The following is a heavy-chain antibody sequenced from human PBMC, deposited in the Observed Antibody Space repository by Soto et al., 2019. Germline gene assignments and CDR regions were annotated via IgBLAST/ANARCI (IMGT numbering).Heavy chain of an antibody. J-gene: IGHJ4*02. CDR2: ISSSSDYI. CDR3: ARDGSGWSRDC. V-gene: IGHV3-21*01. Sequence: EVQLVESGGGLVKPGGSLRLSCAASGFTLSFSSMNWVRQAPGKGLEWVSSISSSSDYIYYADSVKGRFTVSRDNAKNALYLQMNSLRAEDTAVYYCARDGSGWSRDCWGQGTLVTVSS. D-gene: IGHD6-19*01. CDR1: GFTLSFSS.